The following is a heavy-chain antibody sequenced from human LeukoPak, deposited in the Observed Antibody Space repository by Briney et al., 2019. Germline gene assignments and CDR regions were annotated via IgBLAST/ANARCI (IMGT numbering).Heavy chain of an antibody. CDR1: GYTFTGYY. V-gene: IGHV1-2*02. CDR2: INPNSGGT. CDR3: AVQHYDFWSGYYIAAHFDY. D-gene: IGHD3-3*01. J-gene: IGHJ4*02. Sequence: ASVKVSCKASGYTFTGYYMHWVRQAPGQGLEWMGWINPNSGGTNYAQKFQGRVTMTRDTSISTAYMELSRLRSDDTAVYYCAVQHYDFWSGYYIAAHFDYWGQGTLVTASS.